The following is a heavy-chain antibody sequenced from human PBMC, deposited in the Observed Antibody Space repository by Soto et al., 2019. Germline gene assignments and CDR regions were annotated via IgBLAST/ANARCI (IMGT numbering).Heavy chain of an antibody. V-gene: IGHV3-23*01. Sequence: GGSLRLSCAASGFTFSSYAMSWVRQAPGKGLEWVSAISGSGGSTYYADSVKGRFTISRDNSKNTLYLQMNSLRAEDTAVYYCAKVISSLLFGVVADYYYYGMDVWGQGTTVTVSS. CDR1: GFTFSSYA. CDR2: ISGSGGST. D-gene: IGHD3-3*01. J-gene: IGHJ6*02. CDR3: AKVISSLLFGVVADYYYYGMDV.